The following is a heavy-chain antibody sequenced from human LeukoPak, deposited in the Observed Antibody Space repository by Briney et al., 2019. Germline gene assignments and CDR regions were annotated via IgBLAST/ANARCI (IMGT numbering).Heavy chain of an antibody. V-gene: IGHV3-23*01. Sequence: GGSLRLSCAASGFIFSNYAMSWVRQAPGRGLEWVSTIDYSGAYTYYADSVKGRFTISRDNSKNTLYMQMNSLRAEDTAIYYCAKVPYSDYGSGRPPFMDVWGQGTTVAVS. CDR1: GFIFSNYA. D-gene: IGHD3-10*01. CDR3: AKVPYSDYGSGRPPFMDV. J-gene: IGHJ6*02. CDR2: IDYSGAYT.